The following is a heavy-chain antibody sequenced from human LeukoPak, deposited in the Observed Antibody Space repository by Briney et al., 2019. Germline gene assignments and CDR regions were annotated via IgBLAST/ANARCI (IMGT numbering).Heavy chain of an antibody. CDR2: ISWNSGSI. Sequence: GGSLRLSCAASGFTFDDYAMHWVRQAPGKGLEWVSGISWNSGSIGYADSVKGRFTISRDNAKNSLYLQMNSLRAEDTAFFYSQKAAYDIFPPSFDYWGQGTLVTVSS. CDR1: GFTFDDYA. J-gene: IGHJ4*02. V-gene: IGHV3-9*01. D-gene: IGHD3-9*01. CDR3: QKAAYDIFPPSFDY.